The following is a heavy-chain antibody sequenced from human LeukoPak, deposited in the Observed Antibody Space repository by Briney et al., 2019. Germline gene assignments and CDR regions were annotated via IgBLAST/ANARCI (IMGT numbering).Heavy chain of an antibody. J-gene: IGHJ6*03. V-gene: IGHV3-48*03. D-gene: IGHD5-18*01. CDR2: ISSSGSTI. CDR1: GFTFSSYE. Sequence: PGGSLRLSCAASGFTFSSYEMNWVRQAPGKGLEWVSYISSSGSTIYYADSVKGRFTISRDNAKNSLYLQMNSLRAEDTAVYYCARGEGYSYGFYYYYMDVWGKGTTVTVSS. CDR3: ARGEGYSYGFYYYYMDV.